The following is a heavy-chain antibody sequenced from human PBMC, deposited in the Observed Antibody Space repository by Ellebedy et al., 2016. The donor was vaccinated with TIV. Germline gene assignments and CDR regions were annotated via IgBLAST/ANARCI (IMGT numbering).Heavy chain of an antibody. Sequence: GESLKISCAASGFTFSSYWMSWVRQAPGKGLKWVASIMQDGSEKYYVDSVKGRFTISRDNAKNSLFLQMNSLRAGDTGVYYRARADNWLDPWGQGTLVTVSS. CDR2: IMQDGSEK. J-gene: IGHJ5*02. CDR3: ARADNWLDP. V-gene: IGHV3-7*04. CDR1: GFTFSSYW.